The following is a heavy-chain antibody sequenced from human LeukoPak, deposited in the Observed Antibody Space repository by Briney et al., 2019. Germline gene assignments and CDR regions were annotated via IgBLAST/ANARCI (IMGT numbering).Heavy chain of an antibody. V-gene: IGHV4-31*03. J-gene: IGHJ3*02. CDR2: IYYSGST. Sequence: SETLSLACTVSGGSISGSSYYWGWIRQPPGKGLEWIGYIYYSGSTYYNPSLKSRVTISVDTSKNQFSLKLSSVTAADTAVYYCARGRYYGSGSYYYAFDIWGQGTMVTVSS. D-gene: IGHD3-10*01. CDR3: ARGRYYGSGSYYYAFDI. CDR1: GGSISGSSYY.